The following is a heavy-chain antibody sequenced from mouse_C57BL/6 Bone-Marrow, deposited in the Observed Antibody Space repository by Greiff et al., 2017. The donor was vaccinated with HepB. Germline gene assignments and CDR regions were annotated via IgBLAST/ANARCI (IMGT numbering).Heavy chain of an antibody. D-gene: IGHD1-1*01. CDR2: IYPGSGST. CDR1: GYTFTSYW. CDR3: ARYPYYYYGMRWYFDV. J-gene: IGHJ1*03. Sequence: QLKQPGAELVKPGASVKMSCKASGYTFTSYWITWVKQRPGQGLEWIGDIYPGSGSTNYNEKFKSKATLTVDTSSSTAYMQLSSLTSEDSAVYYCARYPYYYYGMRWYFDVWGTGTTVTVSS. V-gene: IGHV1-55*01.